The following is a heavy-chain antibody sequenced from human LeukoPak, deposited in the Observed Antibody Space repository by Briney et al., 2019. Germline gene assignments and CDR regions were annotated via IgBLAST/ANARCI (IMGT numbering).Heavy chain of an antibody. J-gene: IGHJ4*02. V-gene: IGHV4-4*02. D-gene: IGHD5-12*01. Sequence: SETQSLTCAVSGGSISSSNWWSWVRQPPGKGLEWIGEIYHSGSTNYNPSLKSRVTISVDKSKNQFSLKLSSVTAADTAVYYCASFKGGYSGYGGYWGQGTLVTVSS. CDR1: GGSISSSNW. CDR3: ASFKGGYSGYGGY. CDR2: IYHSGST.